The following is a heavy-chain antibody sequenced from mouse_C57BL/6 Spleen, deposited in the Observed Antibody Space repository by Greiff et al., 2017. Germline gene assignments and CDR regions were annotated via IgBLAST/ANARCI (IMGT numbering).Heavy chain of an antibody. Sequence: EVMLVESVAELVRPGASVKLSCTASGFNIKNTYMHWVKQRPEQGLEWIGRIDPANGNTKYAPKFQGKATITADTSSNTAYLQLSSLTSEDTAIYYCARGVDGNYDWFAYWGQGTLVTVSA. CDR2: IDPANGNT. CDR1: GFNIKNTY. V-gene: IGHV14-3*01. D-gene: IGHD2-1*01. CDR3: ARGVDGNYDWFAY. J-gene: IGHJ3*01.